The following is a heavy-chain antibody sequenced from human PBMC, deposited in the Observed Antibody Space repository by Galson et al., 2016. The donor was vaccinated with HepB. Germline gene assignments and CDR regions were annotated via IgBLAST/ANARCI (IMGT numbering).Heavy chain of an antibody. V-gene: IGHV3-30-3*01. J-gene: IGHJ4*02. D-gene: IGHD2-15*01. CDR2: ISYDGTSN. CDR3: SRGGRYCGVNSCYPDLSNFDY. CDR1: RFIFSNYA. Sequence: SLRLSCAASRFIFSNYAMHWVRQAPGKGLEWVAVISYDGTSNYSADSVRGRFTDSRDNSKNTLYLKMKSMSPDETAVYYCSRGGRYCGVNSCYPDLSNFDYWGQGTLVTVSS.